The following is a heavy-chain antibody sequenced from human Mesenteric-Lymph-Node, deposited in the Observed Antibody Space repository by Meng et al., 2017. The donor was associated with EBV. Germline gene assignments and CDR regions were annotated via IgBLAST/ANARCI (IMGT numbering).Heavy chain of an antibody. D-gene: IGHD3-3*01. Sequence: EVQLVHSATEANKPRSTVKTSCKVSGYTRIDDYIPWVRQAPGKVLEWMGLVDPEDHRTVYEEKFQGRVIISEDTSVDTPYMDLTSWRAEETAGDYCVTRSAQYKTDYWGQGTLVT. CDR2: VDPEDHRT. CDR1: GYTRIDDY. V-gene: IGHV1-69-2*01. J-gene: IGHJ4*02. CDR3: VTRSAQYKTDY.